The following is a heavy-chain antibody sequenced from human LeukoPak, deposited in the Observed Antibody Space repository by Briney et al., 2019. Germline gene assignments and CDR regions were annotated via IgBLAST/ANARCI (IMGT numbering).Heavy chain of an antibody. V-gene: IGHV3-21*04. J-gene: IGHJ4*02. CDR1: GFTFSSYS. D-gene: IGHD3-10*01. CDR2: ISSSSSYI. Sequence: GGSLRLSCAASGFTFSSYSMNWVRQAPGKGLEWVSSISSSSSYIYYADSVKGRFTISRDNSKNTLYLQMNSLRAEDTAVYYCAKAIYASGSPYTSIDYWGQGTLVTVSS. CDR3: AKAIYASGSPYTSIDY.